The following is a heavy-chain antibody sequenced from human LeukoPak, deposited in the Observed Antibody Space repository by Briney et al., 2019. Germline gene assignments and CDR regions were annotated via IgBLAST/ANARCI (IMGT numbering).Heavy chain of an antibody. D-gene: IGHD3-9*01. CDR2: ISYDGSNK. Sequence: PGRSLRLSCAASGFTFSSYAMHWVRQAPGKGLEWVAVISYDGSNKYYADSVKGRFTISRDNSKNTLYLQMNSLRAEDTAVYYCARDGVAYYDILSGYYPDDYWGQGTLVTVSS. CDR1: GFTFSSYA. CDR3: ARDGVAYYDILSGYYPDDY. J-gene: IGHJ4*02. V-gene: IGHV3-30-3*01.